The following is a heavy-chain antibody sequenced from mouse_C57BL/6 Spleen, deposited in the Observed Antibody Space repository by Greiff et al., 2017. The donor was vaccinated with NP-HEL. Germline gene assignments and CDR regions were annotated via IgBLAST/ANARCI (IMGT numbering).Heavy chain of an antibody. CDR2: INPNNGGT. CDR3: ARHYCGSSRYFDV. Sequence: EVQLQQSGPVLVKPGASVKMSCKASGYTFTDYYMNWVKQSHGKSLEWIGDINPNNGGTSYNQKFKGKATLTVDKSSSTAYMELRSLTSEDSAVYYGARHYCGSSRYFDVWGTGTTVTVSS. V-gene: IGHV1-26*01. J-gene: IGHJ1*03. CDR1: GYTFTDYY. D-gene: IGHD1-1*01.